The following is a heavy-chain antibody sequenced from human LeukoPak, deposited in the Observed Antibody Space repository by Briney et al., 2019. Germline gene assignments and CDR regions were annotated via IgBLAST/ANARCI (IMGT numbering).Heavy chain of an antibody. CDR1: GFTFSSYS. V-gene: IGHV3-7*01. CDR3: ARGGRPDY. Sequence: GGSLRLSCAASGFTFSSYSMNWVRQAPGKGLECVANIKEDGREKYYVDSVKGRFTISRDNAKNSLYLQMSSLRAEDTAVYYCARGGRPDYWGQGTLVTVSS. J-gene: IGHJ4*02. D-gene: IGHD3-10*01. CDR2: IKEDGREK.